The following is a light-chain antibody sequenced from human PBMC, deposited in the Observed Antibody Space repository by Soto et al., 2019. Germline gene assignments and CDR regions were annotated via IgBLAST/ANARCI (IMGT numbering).Light chain of an antibody. J-gene: IGLJ1*01. CDR2: ENN. Sequence: QSVLTQPPSVSAAPGQRVTISCSGSSSNIGTSSVSWYQHLPGTVPKLLMYENNERPSGIPDRCSGSKSATSATLDITGLQTGDEADYYCGAWDDSVGTYVFGTGTKLTVL. V-gene: IGLV1-51*02. CDR3: GAWDDSVGTYV. CDR1: SSNIGTSS.